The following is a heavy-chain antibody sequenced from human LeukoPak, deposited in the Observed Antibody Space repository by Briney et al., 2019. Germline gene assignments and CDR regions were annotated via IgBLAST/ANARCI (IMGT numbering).Heavy chain of an antibody. CDR2: IYPGDSDT. D-gene: IGHD3-22*01. Sequence: GESLKISCKGSGYSFTSYWIGWVRPMPGKSLEGMGIIYPGDSDTRYSPSFQGQVTISADKSISTAYLQWSSLKASDTAIYYCARRKFDSSGSAFFDYWGRGTLVTVSS. CDR1: GYSFTSYW. CDR3: ARRKFDSSGSAFFDY. J-gene: IGHJ4*02. V-gene: IGHV5-51*01.